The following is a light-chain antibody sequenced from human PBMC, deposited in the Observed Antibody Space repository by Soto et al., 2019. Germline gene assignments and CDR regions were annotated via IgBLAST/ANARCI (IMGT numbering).Light chain of an antibody. CDR3: QQSYTTPLS. CDR2: AAS. Sequence: DIQMTQSPSSLSASVGDRVTITCRASQSINTFLNWYQQKPGKVPRLLISAASVLQTGVPSRFSGSGSGTDFTLTISSLQPEDFVTYYCQQSYTTPLSFGGGTKVDIK. J-gene: IGKJ4*01. V-gene: IGKV1-39*01. CDR1: QSINTF.